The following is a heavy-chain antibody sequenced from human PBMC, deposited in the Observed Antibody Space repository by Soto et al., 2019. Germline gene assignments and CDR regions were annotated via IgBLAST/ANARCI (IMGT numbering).Heavy chain of an antibody. D-gene: IGHD6-19*01. CDR1: VFTFSSYA. CDR3: AKYSPTGGQWLAYFDY. Sequence: PVGSLRLSCAASVFTFSSYAMSWVRHSPGKGLEWVSAISGSGGSTYYADSVKGRFTISRDNSKNTLYLQMNSLRAEDTAVYYCAKYSPTGGQWLAYFDYWGQGTLVTVSS. V-gene: IGHV3-23*01. CDR2: ISGSGGST. J-gene: IGHJ4*02.